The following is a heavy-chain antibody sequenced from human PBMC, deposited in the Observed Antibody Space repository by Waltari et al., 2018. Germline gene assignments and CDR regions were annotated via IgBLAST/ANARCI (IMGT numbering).Heavy chain of an antibody. V-gene: IGHV4-34*01. Sequence: QVQLQQGGAGLLKPSETLSLTCAVSGGSFSNYYWSWIRQSPGKGLEWIGEINHSGSTNVNPSLKSRVTILLDTSRNQFSLKVRSVTAADAAVYYCAGLRFNYYYYHHMDVWGNGTTVTVSS. J-gene: IGHJ6*03. CDR2: INHSGST. CDR3: AGLRFNYYYYHHMDV. D-gene: IGHD3-10*01. CDR1: GGSFSNYY.